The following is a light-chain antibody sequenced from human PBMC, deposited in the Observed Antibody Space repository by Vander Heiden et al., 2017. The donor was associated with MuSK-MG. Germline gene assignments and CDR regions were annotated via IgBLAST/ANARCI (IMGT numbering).Light chain of an antibody. CDR2: SSS. CDR3: ERTDKAPRT. V-gene: IGKV1-27*01. CDR1: PDISTY. Sequence: DIQLTHSPSSLSASVGDRVTSTCRVSPDISTYLHWYRQKPGKGPIRLIYSSSSLQSGVSSRFRGSGSGTDFTLTLSSLQPEEVATDYGERTDKAPRTFGEGTKVEIK. J-gene: IGKJ4*02.